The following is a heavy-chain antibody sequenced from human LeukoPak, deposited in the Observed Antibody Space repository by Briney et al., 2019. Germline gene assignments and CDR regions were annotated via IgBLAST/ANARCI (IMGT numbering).Heavy chain of an antibody. CDR1: GFTFSSYA. J-gene: IGHJ4*02. CDR2: ISGSGGST. V-gene: IGHV3-23*01. CDR3: AKSPGRLWFGESDFDY. D-gene: IGHD3-10*01. Sequence: PGGSLRLSCAASGFTFSSYAMSWVRQAPGKGLEWVSAISGSGGSTYYADSVKGRFTISRDNSKNTLYLQMNSLRAEDTAVYYCAKSPGRLWFGESDFDYWGQGTLVTVSS.